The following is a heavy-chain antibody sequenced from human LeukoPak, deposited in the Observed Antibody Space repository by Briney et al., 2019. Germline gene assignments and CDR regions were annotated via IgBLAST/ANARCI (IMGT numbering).Heavy chain of an antibody. D-gene: IGHD6-19*01. CDR3: AHSRLAGTGRFSFDY. CDR2: IYWDDDK. J-gene: IGHJ4*02. Sequence: SGPTLVNPTQTLTLTCTFSGFSLSTSGVGVGWIRQPPGKALEYLALIYWDDDKRYSPSLKSRLTITKDTSKNQVVLTMTNMGPVDTATYYCAHSRLAGTGRFSFDYWGQGTLVTVSS. CDR1: GFSLSTSGVG. V-gene: IGHV2-5*02.